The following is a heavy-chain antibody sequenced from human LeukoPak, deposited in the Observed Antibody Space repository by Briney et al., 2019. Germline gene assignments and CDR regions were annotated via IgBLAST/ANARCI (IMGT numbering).Heavy chain of an antibody. V-gene: IGHV3-7*01. D-gene: IGHD4-17*01. CDR2: IKQDGSEK. J-gene: IGHJ4*02. CDR1: GFTFSSYW. CDR3: ARDQGPYGDYYFDY. Sequence: GGSLRLSCAASGFTFSSYWMRWVRQAPGKGLEWVANIKQDGSEKYYVDSVKVRFTISRDNAKNSLYLQMNSLRAEDTAVYYCARDQGPYGDYYFDYWGQGTLVTVSS.